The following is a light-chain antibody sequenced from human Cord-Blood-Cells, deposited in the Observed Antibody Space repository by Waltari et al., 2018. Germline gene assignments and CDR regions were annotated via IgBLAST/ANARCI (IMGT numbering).Light chain of an antibody. CDR3: QQSYSTPLT. J-gene: IGKJ4*01. V-gene: IGKV1-39*01. CDR2: AAS. Sequence: DIQMTQSPSSLSASVGDRVTITCRASQSISSYLNWYQQKPWKAPKLLIYAASSLQSGVPSRFSGSGSGTDFILTISSLQPEDFATYYCQQSYSTPLTFGGGTKVEIK. CDR1: QSISSY.